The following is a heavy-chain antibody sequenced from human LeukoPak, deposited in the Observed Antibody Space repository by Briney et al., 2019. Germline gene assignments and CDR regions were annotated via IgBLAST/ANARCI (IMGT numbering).Heavy chain of an antibody. CDR1: GYTFTSYG. CDR3: ARITMVRPPDDY. D-gene: IGHD3-10*01. V-gene: IGHV1-18*01. J-gene: IGHJ4*02. Sequence: ASVKVSCKASGYTFTSYGISWVRQAPGQGLEWMGWISAYNGNTNYARKLQGRVTMTTDTSTSTAYMELRSLRSDDTAVYYCARITMVRPPDDYWGQGTLVTVSS. CDR2: ISAYNGNT.